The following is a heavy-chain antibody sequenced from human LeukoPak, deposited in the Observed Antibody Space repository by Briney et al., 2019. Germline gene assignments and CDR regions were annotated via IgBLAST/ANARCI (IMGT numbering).Heavy chain of an antibody. CDR2: ICHDGTKK. D-gene: IGHD4-11*01. V-gene: IGHV3-33*01. J-gene: IGHJ4*02. Sequence: GGSLRLSCAASGFTFSSYYMHWVRQAPGKGPEWVAVICHDGTKKYYADSVKGRFSISRDNSKNTLHLQLSSLRAEDTAMYYCTRDKADRAGIKVTTEDYWGQGTLVTVSS. CDR3: TRDKADRAGIKVTTEDY. CDR1: GFTFSSYY.